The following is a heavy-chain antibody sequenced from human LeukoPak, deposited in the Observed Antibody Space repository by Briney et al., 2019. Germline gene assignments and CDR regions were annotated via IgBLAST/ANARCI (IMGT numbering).Heavy chain of an antibody. D-gene: IGHD4-11*01. CDR3: AARGLPPGDWFDP. CDR1: GYSISSGYY. CDR2: IYHSGST. J-gene: IGHJ5*02. Sequence: DPSETLSLTCTVSGYSISSGYYWGWIRQPPGQGLEWIGSIYHSGSTFYNPSLKSRVTISVDTSKNQFSLKLTSVTAADTAVYYCAARGLPPGDWFDPWGQGTLVTVSS. V-gene: IGHV4-38-2*02.